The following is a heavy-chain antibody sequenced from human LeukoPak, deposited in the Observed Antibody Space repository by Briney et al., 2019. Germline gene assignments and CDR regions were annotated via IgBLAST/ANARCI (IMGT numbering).Heavy chain of an antibody. J-gene: IGHJ4*02. V-gene: IGHV3-23*01. D-gene: IGHD3-22*01. Sequence: GGSLRLSCVASGFTFSSSAMSWVRQAPGKGLEWVSAISGSGGSTYYADSVKGRFTISRDNSKNTLYLQMNSLRAEDTAVYYCAKTDYYDSSGYLDYWGQGTLVTVSS. CDR2: ISGSGGST. CDR1: GFTFSSSA. CDR3: AKTDYYDSSGYLDY.